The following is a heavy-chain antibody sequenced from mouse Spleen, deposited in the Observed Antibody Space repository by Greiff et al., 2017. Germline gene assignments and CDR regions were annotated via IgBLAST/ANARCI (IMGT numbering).Heavy chain of an antibody. CDR2: IDPSDSYT. V-gene: IGHV1-69*02. CDR1: GYTFTSYW. Sequence: VQLQQPGAELVKPGASVKLSCKASGYTFTSYWMHWVKQRPGQGLEWIGEIDPSDSYTNYNQKFKGKATLTVDKSSSTAYMQLSSLTSEDSAVYYVARCGNGYYFDYWGQGTTLTVSS. CDR3: ARCGNGYYFDY. J-gene: IGHJ2*01. D-gene: IGHD2-2*01.